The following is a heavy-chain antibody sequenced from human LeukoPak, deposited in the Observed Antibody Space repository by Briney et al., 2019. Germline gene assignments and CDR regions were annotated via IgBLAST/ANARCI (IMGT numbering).Heavy chain of an antibody. J-gene: IGHJ4*02. CDR3: AKGGVHYYDSSGYSTVFDY. CDR2: ISYDGSNK. V-gene: IGHV3-30*18. Sequence: GGSLRLSCAASGFTFSSYGMHWVRQAPGKGLEWVAVISYDGSNKYYADSVKGRFTISRDNSKNTLYLQMNSLRAEDTAVYYCAKGGVHYYDSSGYSTVFDYWGQGTLVTVSS. CDR1: GFTFSSYG. D-gene: IGHD3-22*01.